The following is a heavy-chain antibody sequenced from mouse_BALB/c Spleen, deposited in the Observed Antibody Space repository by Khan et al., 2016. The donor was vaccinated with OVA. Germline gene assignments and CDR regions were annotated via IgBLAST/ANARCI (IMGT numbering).Heavy chain of an antibody. Sequence: QVQLKQSGPELVKPGALVKISCQASGYTFTAYDINWVKQRPGQGLEWIGWIYPGDGSTKYNENFKDKATLTADTSSNTAYMQLSGLTSEKSAVYFCAREGLRGVGMDYWGQGISVSVSS. CDR1: GYTFTAYD. CDR3: AREGLRGVGMDY. V-gene: IGHV1S56*01. CDR2: IYPGDGST. J-gene: IGHJ4*01. D-gene: IGHD2-4*01.